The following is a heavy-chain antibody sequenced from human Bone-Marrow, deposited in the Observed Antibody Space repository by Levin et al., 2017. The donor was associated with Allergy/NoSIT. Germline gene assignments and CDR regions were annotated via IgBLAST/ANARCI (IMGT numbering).Heavy chain of an antibody. Sequence: GASVKVSCKASGGTFSSYAISWVRQAPGQGLEWMGGIIPIFGTANYAQKFQGRVTITADESTSTAYMELSSLRSEDTAVYYCARDNSRRFLEWLSTRRSRANWFDPWGQGTLVTVSS. D-gene: IGHD3-3*01. CDR2: IIPIFGTA. CDR3: ARDNSRRFLEWLSTRRSRANWFDP. V-gene: IGHV1-69*13. J-gene: IGHJ5*02. CDR1: GGTFSSYA.